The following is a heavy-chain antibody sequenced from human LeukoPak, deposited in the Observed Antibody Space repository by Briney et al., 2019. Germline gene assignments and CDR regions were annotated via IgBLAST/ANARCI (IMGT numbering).Heavy chain of an antibody. Sequence: PSETLSLTCTVSGGSISSSSYYWGWVRQPPGKGLEWIGSIYYSGSTYYNPSLKSRVTISVDTSKNQFSLKLIPVTAADTAVYYCARVLKYYYGSGSYPIDYWGQGTLVTVSS. CDR3: ARVLKYYYGSGSYPIDY. D-gene: IGHD3-10*01. CDR1: GGSISSSSYY. V-gene: IGHV4-39*07. CDR2: IYYSGST. J-gene: IGHJ4*02.